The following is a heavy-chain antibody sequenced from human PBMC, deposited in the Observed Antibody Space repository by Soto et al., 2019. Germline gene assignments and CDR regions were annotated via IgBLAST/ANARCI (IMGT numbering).Heavy chain of an antibody. CDR3: ARIKIYYDTTGSFDY. Sequence: SVKVSCKASGYTFTGYYIYWVRQAPGQGLEWMGWMNPNNGDTNYAQKFQGRVTMTRDTSISTASMELSRLTSDDTAVYFCARIKIYYDTTGSFDYWGQGTLVTVAS. D-gene: IGHD3-22*01. CDR1: GYTFTGYY. V-gene: IGHV1-2*02. CDR2: MNPNNGDT. J-gene: IGHJ4*02.